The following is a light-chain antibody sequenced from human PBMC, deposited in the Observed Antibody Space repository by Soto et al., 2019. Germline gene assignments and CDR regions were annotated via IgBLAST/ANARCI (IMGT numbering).Light chain of an antibody. J-gene: IGLJ1*01. CDR1: SSDVGGYNY. V-gene: IGLV2-14*01. CDR2: DVS. Sequence: QSVLTQPASVSGSPGQSMTISCTGTSSDVGGYNYVSWYQQSPGNAPKLMIYDVSNRPSGVSNRFSGSKSGNTASLTISGLQAEDEADYYCSSYTISNTLVFGSGTKVTVL. CDR3: SSYTISNTLV.